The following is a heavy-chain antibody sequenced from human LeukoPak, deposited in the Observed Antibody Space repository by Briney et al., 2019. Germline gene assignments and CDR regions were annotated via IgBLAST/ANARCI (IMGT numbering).Heavy chain of an antibody. J-gene: IGHJ4*02. V-gene: IGHV3-33*01. Sequence: PGRSLRLSCAASGFTFNDYGMHWVRQAPGKGLEWVAFIWYDGTNKYYAVSVKGRLTISRDNSKNTLYLQMNSLRAEDTAVYYCARAQGGYCSSVSCHFDYWGQGTLVTVSS. D-gene: IGHD2-15*01. CDR3: ARAQGGYCSSVSCHFDY. CDR1: GFTFNDYG. CDR2: IWYDGTNK.